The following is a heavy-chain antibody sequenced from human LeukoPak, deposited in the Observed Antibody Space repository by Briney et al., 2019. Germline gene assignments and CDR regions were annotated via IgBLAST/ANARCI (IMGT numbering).Heavy chain of an antibody. Sequence: GGSLRLSCAASGFTVSSNYMSWVRQAPGKGLEWVSVIYGGGSTYYADSVKGRFTISRDNSKNTLYLQMSRLRAADTAVYYCARDPRYYDSSGYYDRGYYYGMDVWGQGTTVTVSS. V-gene: IGHV3-66*01. CDR3: ARDPRYYDSSGYYDRGYYYGMDV. D-gene: IGHD3-22*01. CDR1: GFTVSSNY. CDR2: IYGGGST. J-gene: IGHJ6*02.